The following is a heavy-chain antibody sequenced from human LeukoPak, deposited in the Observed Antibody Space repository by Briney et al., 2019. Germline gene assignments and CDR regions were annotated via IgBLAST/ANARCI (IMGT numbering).Heavy chain of an antibody. D-gene: IGHD1-26*01. CDR2: ISAYNGNT. Sequence: ASVKVSCKASGYTFTSYGISWVRQAPGQGLEWMGWISAYNGNTNYAQKVKGRVTMTTDTSTSTAYLELRSLRSDDTAVYYCARLSGLGPDSPWELDRWGQGTLATVSS. J-gene: IGHJ4*02. CDR3: ARLSGLGPDSPWELDR. CDR1: GYTFTSYG. V-gene: IGHV1-18*01.